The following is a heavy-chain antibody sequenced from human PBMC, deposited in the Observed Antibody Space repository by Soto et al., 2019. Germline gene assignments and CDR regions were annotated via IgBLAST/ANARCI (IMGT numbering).Heavy chain of an antibody. CDR2: ISYDGSNK. V-gene: IGHV3-30-3*01. CDR3: ARGHDFWSGHPYNWFDP. J-gene: IGHJ5*02. Sequence: GSLRLSCAASGFTFSSYAMHWVRQAPGKGLEWVAVISYDGSNKYYADSVKGRFTISRDNSKNTLYLQMNSLRAEDTAVYYCARGHDFWSGHPYNWFDPWGQGTLVTVSS. D-gene: IGHD3-3*01. CDR1: GFTFSSYA.